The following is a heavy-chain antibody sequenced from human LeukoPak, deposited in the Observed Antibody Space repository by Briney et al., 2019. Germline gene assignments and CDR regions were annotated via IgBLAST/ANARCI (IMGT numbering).Heavy chain of an antibody. CDR2: ISSSSSTI. J-gene: IGHJ1*01. CDR3: ARYLISSSWYEEYFQH. CDR1: GFTFSSYS. Sequence: GGSLRLSCAASGFTFSSYSMNWVRQAPGKGLEWVSYISSSSSTIYYADSVKGRFTISRDNAKNSLYLQMNSLRAEDTAVYYCARYLISSSWYEEYFQHWGQGTLVTVSS. D-gene: IGHD6-13*01. V-gene: IGHV3-48*01.